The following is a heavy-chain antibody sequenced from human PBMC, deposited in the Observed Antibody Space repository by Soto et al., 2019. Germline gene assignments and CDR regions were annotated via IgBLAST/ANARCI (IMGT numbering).Heavy chain of an antibody. D-gene: IGHD2-15*01. V-gene: IGHV3-66*01. CDR2: IDSGGST. CDR3: ARVWFDIVVVVARKTNYGMDV. CDR1: GFAVSTSY. Sequence: PGGSLRLSCAASGFAVSTSYMNWVRQAPGKGLEWVSVIDSGGSTNHADSVKGRFTISTDVSKNTLFLQMNSLRAEDTAVYYCARVWFDIVVVVARKTNYGMDVWGQGTTVTVSS. J-gene: IGHJ6*02.